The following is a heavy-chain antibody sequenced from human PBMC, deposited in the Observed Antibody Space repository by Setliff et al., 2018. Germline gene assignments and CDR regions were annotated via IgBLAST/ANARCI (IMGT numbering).Heavy chain of an antibody. Sequence: LSLTCAVSGYFISSDYYWGWIRQPPGKGLEWIGSIYYSGSTYYNPSLKSRVTISVDTSKNQFSLKLSSVTAADTAVYYCASWGTVTLFDYWGQGTLVTVSS. V-gene: IGHV4-38-2*01. CDR3: ASWGTVTLFDY. CDR1: GYFISSDYY. D-gene: IGHD4-4*01. CDR2: IYYSGST. J-gene: IGHJ4*02.